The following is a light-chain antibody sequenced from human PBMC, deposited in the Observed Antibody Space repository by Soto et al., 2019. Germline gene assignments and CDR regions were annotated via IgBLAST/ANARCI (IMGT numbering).Light chain of an antibody. CDR1: QSVSSN. CDR2: GGS. J-gene: IGKJ1*01. Sequence: EIVMTHSPATLSVSPCERATLSFSASQSVSSNLDWYQQKPGQAPRLLIYGGSTRATGIPARFSGSGSGTEFTLTISSLQSEDFAVYYCQQYNNWPRTFGQGTKVDIK. V-gene: IGKV3-15*01. CDR3: QQYNNWPRT.